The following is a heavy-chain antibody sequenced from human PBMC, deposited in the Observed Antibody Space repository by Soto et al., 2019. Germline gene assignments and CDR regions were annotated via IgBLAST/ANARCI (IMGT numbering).Heavy chain of an antibody. CDR1: GGSISSYY. Sequence: PSETLCLTCTVSGGSISSYYWSWIRQPPGKGLEWIGYIYYSGSTNYNPSLKSRVTISVDTSKNQFSLKLSSVTAADTAVYYCARESAHDAFDIWGQGTMVTVSS. J-gene: IGHJ3*02. CDR3: ARESAHDAFDI. CDR2: IYYSGST. V-gene: IGHV4-59*01.